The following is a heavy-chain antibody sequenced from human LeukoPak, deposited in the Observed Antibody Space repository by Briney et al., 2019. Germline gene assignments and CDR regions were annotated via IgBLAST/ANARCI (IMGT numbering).Heavy chain of an antibody. V-gene: IGHV3-66*01. J-gene: IGHJ6*02. CDR3: AKGHGAYSSVPYRYFGMDV. D-gene: IGHD6-25*01. Sequence: PGGSLRLSCAASGFIVSNNYMSWVRQAPGKGLEWVSVMYGGGSTYYADSVKGRFTISRDSPTNMVFLEMNSPRAEDTAVYYCAKGHGAYSSVPYRYFGMDVWGQGTTVAVSS. CDR1: GFIVSNNY. CDR2: MYGGGST.